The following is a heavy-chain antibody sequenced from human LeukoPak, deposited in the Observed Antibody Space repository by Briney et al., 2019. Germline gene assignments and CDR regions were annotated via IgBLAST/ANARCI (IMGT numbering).Heavy chain of an antibody. CDR2: TYYRSKWYN. Sequence: QTLSLTCAISGDSVSSNSAAWNWIRQSPSRGLEWLGRTYYRSKWYNDYAVSVKSRITINPDTSKNQFSLQLNSVTPEDTAVYYCARTVLYYDSSGPEPFDFWGQGTLVTVSS. CDR1: GDSVSSNSAA. CDR3: ARTVLYYDSSGPEPFDF. D-gene: IGHD3-22*01. J-gene: IGHJ4*02. V-gene: IGHV6-1*01.